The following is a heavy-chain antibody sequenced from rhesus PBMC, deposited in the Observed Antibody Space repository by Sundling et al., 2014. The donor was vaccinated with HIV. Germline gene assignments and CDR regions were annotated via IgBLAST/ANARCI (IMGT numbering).Heavy chain of an antibody. J-gene: IGHJ4*01. CDR1: DDSISSSY. Sequence: LQLQESGPGLVKPSETLSVTCAVSDDSISSSYWSWIRQAPGKGLEWIGFIYGTITDTNYNPSLRSRVTISKDTSKNQFSLDLSSVTAADTAVYYCARGLGNFDYWGQGVLVTVSS. V-gene: IGHV4-169*01. CDR3: ARGLGNFDY. D-gene: IGHD1-44*01. CDR2: IYGTITDT.